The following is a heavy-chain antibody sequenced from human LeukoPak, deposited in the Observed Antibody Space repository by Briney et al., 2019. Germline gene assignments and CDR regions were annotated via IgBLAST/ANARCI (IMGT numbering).Heavy chain of an antibody. CDR2: INPNSGGT. CDR3: ASLDKGNDVVFDY. Sequence: GASVKVSCKASGYTFTGYYMHWVRQAPGQGLEWMGWINPNSGGTNYAQKFQGRVTMTRDTSISTAYMELSRLRFDDTAAYYCASLDKGNDVVFDYWGQGTLVTVSS. J-gene: IGHJ4*02. D-gene: IGHD1-1*01. V-gene: IGHV1-2*02. CDR1: GYTFTGYY.